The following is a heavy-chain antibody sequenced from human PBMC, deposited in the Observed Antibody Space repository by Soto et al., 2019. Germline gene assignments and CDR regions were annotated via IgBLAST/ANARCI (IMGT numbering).Heavy chain of an antibody. CDR1: GGSFTSNNW. CDR3: ASRDPGTSVDY. J-gene: IGHJ4*02. D-gene: IGHD1-7*01. Sequence: SETLSLTCAVSGGSFTSNNWWTWVRQPPGQGLEWIGEIYRTGSANYNPSLKSRVTISLDKSENQFSLKVTSLTAADTAVYYCASRDPGTSVDYWGQGTLVTVSS. V-gene: IGHV4-4*02. CDR2: IYRTGSA.